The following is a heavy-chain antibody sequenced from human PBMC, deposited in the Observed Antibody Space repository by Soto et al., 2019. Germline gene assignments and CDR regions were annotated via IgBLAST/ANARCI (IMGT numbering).Heavy chain of an antibody. CDR2: IAPADSYT. D-gene: IGHD3-22*01. J-gene: IGHJ4*02. V-gene: IGHV5-10-1*01. CDR1: GYSFTNYW. CDR3: ARHPLGYSDISGFFDS. Sequence: GESLKISGAASGYSFTNYWISWVRQMPGKGLEWMGRIAPADSYTYYSPSFQGHITISVDKSLGTAYLQWSSLKASDTAMYYCARHPLGYSDISGFFDSWGEVTLVTV.